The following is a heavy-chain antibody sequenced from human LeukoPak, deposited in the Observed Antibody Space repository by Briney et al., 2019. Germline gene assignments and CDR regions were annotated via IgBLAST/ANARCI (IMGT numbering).Heavy chain of an antibody. CDR1: GFTFGSYW. J-gene: IGHJ4*02. V-gene: IGHV3-7*01. CDR2: IKQDGSQK. CDR3: AREYFGDTAMVLFDY. Sequence: PGGSLRLSCAASGFTFGSYWMSWVRQAPGEGVEGGANIKQDGSQKYYVDSVEGRFTISRDNAKNSLFLQMNSLRAEDTAVYYCAREYFGDTAMVLFDYWGQGTLVTVSS. D-gene: IGHD5-18*01.